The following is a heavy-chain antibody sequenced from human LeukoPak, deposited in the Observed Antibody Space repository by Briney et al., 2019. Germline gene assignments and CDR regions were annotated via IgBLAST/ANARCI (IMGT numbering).Heavy chain of an antibody. V-gene: IGHV3-48*04. D-gene: IGHD6-13*01. J-gene: IGHJ4*02. Sequence: GGSLRLSCAASGFTFSSYSMNWVRQAPGKGLEWVSYISSSSSTIYYANSVKGRFTISRDNSKNTLYLQMGSLRVEDMAVYYCARYSSGSCYDYWGQGTLVTVSS. CDR3: ARYSSGSCYDY. CDR2: ISSSSSTI. CDR1: GFTFSSYS.